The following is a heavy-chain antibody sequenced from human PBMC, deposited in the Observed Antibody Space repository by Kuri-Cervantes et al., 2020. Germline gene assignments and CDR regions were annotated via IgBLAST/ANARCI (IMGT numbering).Heavy chain of an antibody. D-gene: IGHD2-8*01. CDR3: ARDLQPKPPNGDFDY. Sequence: GGSLRPPCAASGFTFSSYGMHWVRQAPGKGLEWVAVIWYDGSNKYYADSVKGRFTISRGNSKNTLYLQMNSLRAEDTAVYYCARDLQPKPPNGDFDYWGQGTLVTVSS. CDR2: IWYDGSNK. V-gene: IGHV3-33*08. CDR1: GFTFSSYG. J-gene: IGHJ4*02.